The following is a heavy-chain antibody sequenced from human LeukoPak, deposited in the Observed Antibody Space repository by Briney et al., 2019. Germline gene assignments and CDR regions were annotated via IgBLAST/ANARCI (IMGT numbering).Heavy chain of an antibody. CDR2: INHSGST. CDR3: ARGRGARRSKPYYYYMDV. V-gene: IGHV4-34*01. J-gene: IGHJ6*03. CDR1: GGSFSGYY. Sequence: SETLSLTCAVYGGSFSGYYWSWIRQPPGKGLEWIGEINHSGSTNYNPSLKSRVTISVDMSKNQFSLKLSSVTAADTAVYYCARGRGARRSKPYYYYMDVWGKGTTVTVSS. D-gene: IGHD6-6*01.